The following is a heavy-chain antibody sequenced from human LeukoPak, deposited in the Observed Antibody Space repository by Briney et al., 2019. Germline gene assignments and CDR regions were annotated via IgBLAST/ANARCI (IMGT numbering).Heavy chain of an antibody. CDR3: ASLYCSSTSCHLDY. Sequence: SETLSLTCAVSGGSISSGSYSWSWIRQPPGKGLEWIGYIYHSGSTYYNPSLKSRVTISVDRSKNQFSLKLSSVTAADTAVYYCASLYCSSTSCHLDYWGQGTLVTVSS. J-gene: IGHJ4*02. D-gene: IGHD2-2*01. CDR1: GGSISSGSYS. CDR2: IYHSGST. V-gene: IGHV4-30-2*01.